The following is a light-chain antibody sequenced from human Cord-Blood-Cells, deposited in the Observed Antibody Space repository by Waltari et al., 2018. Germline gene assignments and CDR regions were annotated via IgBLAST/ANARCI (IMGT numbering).Light chain of an antibody. CDR2: DAS. Sequence: EIVLTQSPATLSLSPGDRATLSCRASQSVSSYLAWSQQKPGQAPRLLIYDASNRATGIPARFSGSGSGTDFTLTISSLEPEDFAVYYCQQRSNWPPFTFGPGTKVDIK. V-gene: IGKV3-11*01. J-gene: IGKJ3*01. CDR1: QSVSSY. CDR3: QQRSNWPPFT.